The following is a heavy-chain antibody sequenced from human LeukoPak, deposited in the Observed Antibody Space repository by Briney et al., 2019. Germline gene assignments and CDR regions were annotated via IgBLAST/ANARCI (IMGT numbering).Heavy chain of an antibody. D-gene: IGHD6-13*01. V-gene: IGHV4-39*07. Sequence: SKTLSLTCTVSGGSFSSGNYYWGWIRQPPGKGLEWIGTIYYSGSTYYTPSLKSRVTISVDASKNQFSLNLTSLTAADTAVYYCARAIPAAGQYFFDCWGQGTLVTVSS. CDR3: ARAIPAAGQYFFDC. CDR1: GGSFSSGNYY. CDR2: IYYSGST. J-gene: IGHJ4*02.